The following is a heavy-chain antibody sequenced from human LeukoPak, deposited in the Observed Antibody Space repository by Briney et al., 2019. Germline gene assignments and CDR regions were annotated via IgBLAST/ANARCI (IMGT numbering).Heavy chain of an antibody. D-gene: IGHD3-3*02. V-gene: IGHV3-7*03. CDR1: GNYW. CDR2: IQEQGNAM. Sequence: GGSLRLSCAASGNYWMHWVRQRPGKGLERVANIQEQGNAMYYVDSVEGRFTVSRDNAKNSVYLQMNSLRPEDTAMYYCARVREGGIYDYWGQGTLVTVSS. J-gene: IGHJ4*02. CDR3: ARVREGGIYDY.